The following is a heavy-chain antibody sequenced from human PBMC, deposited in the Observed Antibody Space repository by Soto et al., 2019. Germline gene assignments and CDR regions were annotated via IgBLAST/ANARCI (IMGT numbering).Heavy chain of an antibody. CDR3: SRADPGETSPFDH. D-gene: IGHD3-10*01. CDR2: INPFDGSR. V-gene: IGHV1-46*03. CDR1: GYIFTSYY. J-gene: IGHJ4*02. Sequence: ASVKVSCKASGYIFTSYYIHWVRQAPGQGLEWMGWINPFDGSRMFAQSFQGRVTMTRDTSTSTVYMEVSSLRSEDTAVYYCSRADPGETSPFDHWGQG.